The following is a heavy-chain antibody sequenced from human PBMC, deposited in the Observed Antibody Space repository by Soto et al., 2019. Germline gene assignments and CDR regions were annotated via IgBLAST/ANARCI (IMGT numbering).Heavy chain of an antibody. CDR2: IYYSGST. CDR1: GGSISSGGYY. J-gene: IGHJ6*02. V-gene: IGHV4-31*03. Sequence: SETLSLTCTVSGGSISSGGYYWSWIRQHPGKGLEWIGYIYYSGSTYYNPSLKSRVTISVDTSKDQFSLKLSSVTAADTAVYYCARDRFGPKVRYGMDVWGQGTTVTVSS. D-gene: IGHD3-10*01. CDR3: ARDRFGPKVRYGMDV.